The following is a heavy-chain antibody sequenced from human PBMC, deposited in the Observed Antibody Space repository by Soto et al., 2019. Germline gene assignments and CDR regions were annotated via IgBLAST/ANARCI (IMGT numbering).Heavy chain of an antibody. CDR2: IYFSGST. V-gene: IGHV4-39*01. D-gene: IGHD6-13*01. J-gene: IGHJ4*02. CDR1: GDSINSTSYY. Sequence: SETLSLTCIVSGDSINSTSYYWGWIRQPPGQGLEWIASIYFSGSTYNNPSLKSRLTVSVDTSKSQFSLKLSSVTAADTALYYCARQRIVAAGTFVDYWGQGSLVTVSS. CDR3: ARQRIVAAGTFVDY.